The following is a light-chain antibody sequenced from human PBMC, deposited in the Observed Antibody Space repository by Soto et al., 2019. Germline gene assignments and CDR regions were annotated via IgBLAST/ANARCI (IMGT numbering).Light chain of an antibody. CDR1: SSDVGGYNY. V-gene: IGLV2-8*01. CDR3: SSYECSNNVGV. J-gene: IGLJ2*01. CDR2: EVS. Sequence: QSALTQPPSASGSPGQSVTISCTGTSSDVGGYNYVSCYQQHPGKAPKLMIYEVSKRPSGVPDRFSGSKSGNTASLTVSGLQAEDEADYYCSSYECSNNVGVFGGGTKRTVL.